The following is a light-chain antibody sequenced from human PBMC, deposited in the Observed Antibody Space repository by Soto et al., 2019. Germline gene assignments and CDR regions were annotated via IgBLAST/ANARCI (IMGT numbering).Light chain of an antibody. V-gene: IGKV1-33*01. CDR2: DAS. CDR1: QDISNY. CDR3: QQYDNLSIT. J-gene: IGKJ5*01. Sequence: DIQMTQSPSSLSASVGDRVTITCQASQDISNYLNWYQQKPGKAPKLLIYDASNLETGVPSRFMGSGSGTDFTFTISSLQPEDIATYYCQQYDNLSITFGQGTRLEIK.